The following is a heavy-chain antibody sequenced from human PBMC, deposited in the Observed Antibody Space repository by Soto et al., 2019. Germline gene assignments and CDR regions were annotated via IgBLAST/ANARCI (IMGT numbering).Heavy chain of an antibody. Sequence: GESLKISCKGSGYSFTSYWISGVRQMPGKGLEWMGRIDPSDSYTNYSPSFQGHVTISADKSISTAYLQWSSLKASDTAMYYCARQIYDSDTGPNFQYYFDSWGQGTPVTVSS. CDR1: GYSFTSYW. J-gene: IGHJ4*02. CDR2: IDPSDSYT. V-gene: IGHV5-10-1*01. CDR3: ARQIYDSDTGPNFQYYFDS. D-gene: IGHD3-22*01.